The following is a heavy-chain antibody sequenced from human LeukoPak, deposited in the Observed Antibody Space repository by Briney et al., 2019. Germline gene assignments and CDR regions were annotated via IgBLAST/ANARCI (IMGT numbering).Heavy chain of an antibody. CDR2: ISYDGSNK. J-gene: IGHJ5*02. Sequence: GRSLRLSCAASGFTFSSHAMHWVRQAPGKGLEWVAVISYDGSNKYYADSVKGRFTISRDNSKNTLYLQMNSLRAEDTAVYYCARDSRSIAARHNWFDPWGQGTLVTVSS. V-gene: IGHV3-30-3*01. CDR3: ARDSRSIAARHNWFDP. CDR1: GFTFSSHA. D-gene: IGHD6-6*01.